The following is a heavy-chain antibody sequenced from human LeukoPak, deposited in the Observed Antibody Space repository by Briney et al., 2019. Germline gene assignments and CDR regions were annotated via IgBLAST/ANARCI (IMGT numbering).Heavy chain of an antibody. CDR1: GYSFTSYW. J-gene: IGHJ4*02. CDR3: ARLGADYGSGSYYNDY. CDR2: IDPSDSYT. D-gene: IGHD3-10*01. V-gene: IGHV5-10-1*01. Sequence: GESLQISCQGSGYSFTSYWISWVRQVPGKGLEWMGRIDPSDSYTNYSPSFQGHVTISADKSISTAYLQWSSLKASDTAMYYCARLGADYGSGSYYNDYWGQGTLVTVSS.